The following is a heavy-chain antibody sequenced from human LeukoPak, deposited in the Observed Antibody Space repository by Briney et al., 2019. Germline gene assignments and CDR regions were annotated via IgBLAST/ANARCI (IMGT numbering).Heavy chain of an antibody. Sequence: PGGSLRLSCAASGFNFSGYAMSWVRQAPGRGLEWVANIKQDGSEKYYGESVRGRITISRDNAKNSVYLQMNSLRAEDTAVYYCARYCSGGSCYLTRGIYGMDVWGQGTTVTVSS. J-gene: IGHJ6*02. CDR3: ARYCSGGSCYLTRGIYGMDV. D-gene: IGHD2-15*01. V-gene: IGHV3-7*04. CDR1: GFNFSGYA. CDR2: IKQDGSEK.